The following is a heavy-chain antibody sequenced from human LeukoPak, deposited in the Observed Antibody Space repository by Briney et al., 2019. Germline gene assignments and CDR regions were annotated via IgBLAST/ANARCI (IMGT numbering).Heavy chain of an antibody. D-gene: IGHD5-18*01. CDR3: ARDLPYSYGDDFDY. Sequence: ASVKVSCKASGYTFTGYYMHWVRQAPGQGLEWMGWINPNSGGTNYAQKFQGRATMTRDTSISTAYMELSRLRSDGTAVYYCARDLPYSYGDDFDYWGQGTLVTVSS. CDR1: GYTFTGYY. CDR2: INPNSGGT. V-gene: IGHV1-2*02. J-gene: IGHJ4*02.